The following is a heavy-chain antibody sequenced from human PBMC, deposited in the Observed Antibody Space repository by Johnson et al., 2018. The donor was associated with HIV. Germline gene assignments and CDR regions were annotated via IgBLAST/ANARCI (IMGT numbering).Heavy chain of an antibody. CDR2: ISYDGSNK. CDR1: GFTFSSYA. D-gene: IGHD3-22*01. Sequence: VQLVESGGGVVQPGRSLRLSCAASGFTFSSYAMHWVRQAPGKGLEWVAVISYDGSNKYYADSVKGRFTISRDNSKNTLYLQMNSLRAEDTAVYYCARDWRWDSRGYYYFFSCDIWGQGTMVTVSS. J-gene: IGHJ3*02. V-gene: IGHV3-30-3*01. CDR3: ARDWRWDSRGYYYFFSCDI.